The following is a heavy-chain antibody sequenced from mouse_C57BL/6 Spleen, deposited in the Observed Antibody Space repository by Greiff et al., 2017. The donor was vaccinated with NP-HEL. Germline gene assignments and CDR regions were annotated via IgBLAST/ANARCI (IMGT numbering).Heavy chain of an antibody. V-gene: IGHV1-82*01. D-gene: IGHD1-1*01. J-gene: IGHJ2*01. CDR1: GYAFSSSW. CDR2: IYPGDGDT. Sequence: VQVVESGPELVKPGASVKISCKASGYAFSSSWMNWVKQRPGKGLEWIGRIYPGDGDTNYNGKFKGKATLTADKSSSTAYMQLSSLTSEDSAVYFCARSGYYGSSSSLYFDYWGQGTTLTVSS. CDR3: ARSGYYGSSSSLYFDY.